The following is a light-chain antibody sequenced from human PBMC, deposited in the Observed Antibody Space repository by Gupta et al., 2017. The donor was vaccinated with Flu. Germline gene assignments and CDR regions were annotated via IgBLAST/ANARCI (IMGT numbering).Light chain of an antibody. CDR2: DDS. CDR1: NIGSKS. V-gene: IGLV3-21*02. CDR3: QVWDINTDHPRV. J-gene: IGLJ3*02. Sequence: SYVLTQAPSVSVAPGQTARITCGRTNIGSKSVHWYHQKPGQAPVLVVYDDSDRPSGIPERFSGSNSGNTATLTISRVEGGEEADYYCQVWDINTDHPRVFGGGTKLTVL.